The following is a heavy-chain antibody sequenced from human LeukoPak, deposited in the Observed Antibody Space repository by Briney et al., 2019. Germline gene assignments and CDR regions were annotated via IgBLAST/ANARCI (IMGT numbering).Heavy chain of an antibody. Sequence: PGGSLRLSCAASGFNFGVYAMTWVRQASGKGLEWVGRIRSKANSYATAYAASVKGRFTISRDDSKNTAYLQMNSLKTEDTAVYYCTSLEYNWNDGIDYWGRGTLVTVSS. D-gene: IGHD1-1*01. CDR1: GFNFGVYA. V-gene: IGHV3-73*01. J-gene: IGHJ4*02. CDR2: IRSKANSYAT. CDR3: TSLEYNWNDGIDY.